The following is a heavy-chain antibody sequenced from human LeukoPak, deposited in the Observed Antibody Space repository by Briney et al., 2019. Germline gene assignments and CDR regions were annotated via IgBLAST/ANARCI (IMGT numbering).Heavy chain of an antibody. D-gene: IGHD5-12*01. Sequence: SETPSLTCAVYGGSFSGYYWSWIRQPPGKGLEWIGEINHSGSTNYNPSLKSRVTISVDTSKNQFSLKLSSVTAADTAVYYCATRGRGYSGYGRLYYFDYWGQGTLVTVSS. J-gene: IGHJ4*02. CDR2: INHSGST. V-gene: IGHV4-34*01. CDR3: ATRGRGYSGYGRLYYFDY. CDR1: GGSFSGYY.